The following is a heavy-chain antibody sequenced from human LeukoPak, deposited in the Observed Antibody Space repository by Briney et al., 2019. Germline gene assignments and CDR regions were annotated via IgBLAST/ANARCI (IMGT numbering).Heavy chain of an antibody. CDR2: IYYTGST. D-gene: IGHD3-10*01. Sequence: SETLSLTCTVSGGSISSSSYYWGWIRQPPGEGLEGIASIYYTGSTYYDPYLKSRLTISVDTSKNQLSLKLTAVTAVDTAVYYCARQEVTMVRGSAYNWFDPWGQGTLVTVSS. J-gene: IGHJ5*02. CDR3: ARQEVTMVRGSAYNWFDP. V-gene: IGHV4-39*01. CDR1: GGSISSSSYY.